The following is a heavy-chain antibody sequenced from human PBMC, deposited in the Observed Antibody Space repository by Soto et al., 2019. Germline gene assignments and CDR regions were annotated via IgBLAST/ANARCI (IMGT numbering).Heavy chain of an antibody. Sequence: ASVKVSCSASGGTFISYTISWVRQAPGQGREWMGRIIPILGIANYAQKFQGRVTITADKSTSTAYMELSRLRSEDTAVYYFRGLRKLPGDYYCTDVWGKGTTVTVSS. D-gene: IGHD2-15*01. CDR3: RGLRKLPGDYYCTDV. J-gene: IGHJ6*04. CDR2: IIPILGIA. V-gene: IGHV1-69*02. CDR1: GGTFISYT.